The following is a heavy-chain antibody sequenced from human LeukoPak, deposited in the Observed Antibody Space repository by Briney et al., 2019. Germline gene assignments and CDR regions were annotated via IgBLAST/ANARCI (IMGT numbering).Heavy chain of an antibody. CDR3: ARGMGMVVDY. D-gene: IGHD2-15*01. J-gene: IGHJ4*02. Sequence: SETLSLTCAVYGGSFSGYYWSWIRQPPGKGLEWIGEINHSGSTNYNPSLKSRVTISVDTSKNQFSLKLSSVTAADTAVYYCARGMGMVVDYWGQRTLVTVSS. CDR1: GGSFSGYY. V-gene: IGHV4-34*01. CDR2: INHSGST.